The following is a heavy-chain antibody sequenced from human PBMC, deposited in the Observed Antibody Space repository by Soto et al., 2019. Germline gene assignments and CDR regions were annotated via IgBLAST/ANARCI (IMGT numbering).Heavy chain of an antibody. J-gene: IGHJ4*02. V-gene: IGHV3-33*01. CDR2: IWYDGSNK. CDR3: ARHGYSYGGGYFDY. CDR1: GFTFSSYG. Sequence: PGGSLSLSCAASGFTFSSYGMHWVRQAPGKGLEWVAVIWYDGSNKYYADSVKGRFTISRDNSKNTLYLQMNSLRAEDTAVYYCARHGYSYGGGYFDYWGQGTLVTVSS. D-gene: IGHD5-18*01.